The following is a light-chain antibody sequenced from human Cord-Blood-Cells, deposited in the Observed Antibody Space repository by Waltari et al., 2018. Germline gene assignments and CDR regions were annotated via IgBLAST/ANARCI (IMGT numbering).Light chain of an antibody. CDR3: QQYDKGLT. CDR2: DAS. Sequence: DILMTQSPSSLSASVGDRVTITCQESQDISNYLNWYQQTPGKAPKLLIYDASNLETGVPSRFSGSGSGTDFTFTISSLQPEDIATYYCQQYDKGLTFGGGTKVEIK. CDR1: QDISNY. V-gene: IGKV1-33*01. J-gene: IGKJ4*01.